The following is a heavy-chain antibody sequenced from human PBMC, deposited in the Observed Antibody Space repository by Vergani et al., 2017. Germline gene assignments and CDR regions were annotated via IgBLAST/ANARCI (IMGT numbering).Heavy chain of an antibody. CDR3: ARDAHHFYCPEKNYKTRGMDV. CDR2: VNPNSGVT. D-gene: IGHD2/OR15-2a*01. J-gene: IGHJ6*02. Sequence: QEQLVQSGAEVKKPGASVKVSCRASGYNFDAYYIHWVRQAPGQGLEWVGWVNPNSGVTKFAQEFQGRATLTWDTSITTVYVELTRLRSDDTAVYYCARDAHHFYCPEKNYKTRGMDVWGQGTTVTVS. V-gene: IGHV1-2*02. CDR1: GYNFDAYY.